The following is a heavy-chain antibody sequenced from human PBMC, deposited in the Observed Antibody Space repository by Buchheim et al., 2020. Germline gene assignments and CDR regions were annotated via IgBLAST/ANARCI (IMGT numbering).Heavy chain of an antibody. Sequence: QLQLQESGPGLVKPSETLSLTCTVSGGSISSSSYYWGWIRQPPGKGLEWIGSIYYSGSTYYNLSLKSRVTISVDTSKNQFSLKLSSVTAADTAVYYCARHFSHVTIFGVVIGYGMDVWGQGTT. CDR1: GGSISSSSYY. CDR3: ARHFSHVTIFGVVIGYGMDV. V-gene: IGHV4-39*01. CDR2: IYYSGST. D-gene: IGHD3-3*01. J-gene: IGHJ6*02.